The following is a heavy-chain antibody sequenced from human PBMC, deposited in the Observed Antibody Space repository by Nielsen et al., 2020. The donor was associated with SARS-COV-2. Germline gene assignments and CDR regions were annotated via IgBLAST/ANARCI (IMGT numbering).Heavy chain of an antibody. CDR1: GFTFSNAW. V-gene: IGHV3-15*01. CDR3: ARGVGYRDY. D-gene: IGHD5-12*01. J-gene: IGHJ4*02. Sequence: GESLKISCAASGFTFSNAWMSWVRQAPGKGLEWVGRIKSKTDGGTTDYAAPVKGRFTISRDDSKNTLYLQMNSLKTEDTAVYYCARGVGYRDYWGQGTLVTVSS. CDR2: IKSKTDGGTT.